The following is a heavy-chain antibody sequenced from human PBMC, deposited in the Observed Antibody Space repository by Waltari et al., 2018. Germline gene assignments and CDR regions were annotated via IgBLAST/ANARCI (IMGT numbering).Heavy chain of an antibody. V-gene: IGHV4-39*01. CDR1: GGSLTSSSYF. Sequence: QLQLQESGPGLAKPSETLSLTCTVSGGSLTSSSYFWGWIRQPPGKGLEWIGTISYSGSTYYNPSLMSRVTISVDTSKNQFALKLSSVTAAETAVFYCARFSKSANWFDPWGQGTLVTVSS. D-gene: IGHD3-3*02. J-gene: IGHJ5*02. CDR2: ISYSGST. CDR3: ARFSKSANWFDP.